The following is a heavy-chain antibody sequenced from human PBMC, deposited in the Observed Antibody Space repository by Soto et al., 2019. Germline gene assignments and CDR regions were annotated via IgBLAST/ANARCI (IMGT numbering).Heavy chain of an antibody. CDR3: LRDNRRLHDY. CDR1: GVIFSSHW. J-gene: IGHJ4*02. V-gene: IGHV3-74*01. CDR2: IGPDGSNI. Sequence: GGSLRLCCAASGVIFSSHWMHWVRQAPGKGLVGVSHIGPDGSNIWEADSVQGRFTISRDDARNRLYLKMNSLRGEDTAIYYCLRDNRRLHDYWAQGIFVTVSP. D-gene: IGHD6-25*01.